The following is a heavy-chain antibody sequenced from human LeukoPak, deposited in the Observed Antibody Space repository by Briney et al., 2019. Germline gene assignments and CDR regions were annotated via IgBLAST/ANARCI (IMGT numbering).Heavy chain of an antibody. CDR2: ISYDGSDK. CDR1: GFTFDNYG. V-gene: IGHV3-30*18. J-gene: IGHJ6*02. CDR3: AKAPFGEWSLMDV. Sequence: PGGSLRLSCAASGFTFDNYGMHWVRQAPGKGLEWVAVISYDGSDKYYADSVKGRFTISRDNSKNTLYLQMNSLRAEDTAVFYCAKAPFGEWSLMDVWGLGTTVTVSS. D-gene: IGHD3-3*02.